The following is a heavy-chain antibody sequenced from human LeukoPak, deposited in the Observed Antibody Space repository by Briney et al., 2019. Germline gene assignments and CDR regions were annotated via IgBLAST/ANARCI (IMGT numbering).Heavy chain of an antibody. Sequence: GASVKVSCKASGYTFTSYYMHWVRQAPGQGLEWMGIINPCGGSTRYAQKFQGRVTRTRDTSTSTVYMELSSLRSEDTAVYYCARPTYYYDSSGYYPRAFDIWGQGTMVTVSS. V-gene: IGHV1-46*01. CDR2: INPCGGST. CDR1: GYTFTSYY. J-gene: IGHJ3*02. D-gene: IGHD3-22*01. CDR3: ARPTYYYDSSGYYPRAFDI.